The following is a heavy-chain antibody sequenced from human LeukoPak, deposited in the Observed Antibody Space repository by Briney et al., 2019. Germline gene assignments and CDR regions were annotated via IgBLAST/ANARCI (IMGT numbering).Heavy chain of an antibody. J-gene: IGHJ6*03. D-gene: IGHD1-26*01. CDR3: ARYSGSYWTEYSYYYYMDV. V-gene: IGHV5-51*01. CDR2: IYPGDSDT. CDR1: GYSFTSYW. Sequence: GDSLKISCKGSGYSFTSYWIGWVRQMPGKGLEWMGIIYPGDSDTRYSPSFQGQVTISADKSISTAYLQWSSLKASDTAMYYCARYSGSYWTEYSYYYYMDVWGKGTTVTVSS.